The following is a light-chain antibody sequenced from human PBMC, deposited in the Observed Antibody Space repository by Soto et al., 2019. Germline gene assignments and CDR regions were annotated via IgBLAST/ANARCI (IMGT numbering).Light chain of an antibody. J-gene: IGKJ4*01. CDR1: QSISSW. Sequence: DIQMTQSPSTLSASEGDRVTITCRASQSISSWLAWYQQKPGKAPKLLIYKASSLESGVPSRFSGSGSGTEFPLTISSLQPDDFATYYCQQYDTYSPTTFGGGTKVEIK. V-gene: IGKV1-5*03. CDR3: QQYDTYSPTT. CDR2: KAS.